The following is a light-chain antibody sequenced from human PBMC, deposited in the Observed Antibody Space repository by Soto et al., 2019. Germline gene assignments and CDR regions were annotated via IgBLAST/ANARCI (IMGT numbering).Light chain of an antibody. J-gene: IGLJ2*01. V-gene: IGLV2-23*02. CDR3: CSYAGSSTLV. CDR1: SNDVGSYNL. CDR2: EVS. Sequence: QSALTQPASVSGSPGQSITISCTGTSNDVGSYNLVSWYQQHPGKAPKLMIYEVSKRPSGVSNRFSGSKSGNTASLTISGLQAEDEAHYYCCSYAGSSTLVFGGGTKVTVL.